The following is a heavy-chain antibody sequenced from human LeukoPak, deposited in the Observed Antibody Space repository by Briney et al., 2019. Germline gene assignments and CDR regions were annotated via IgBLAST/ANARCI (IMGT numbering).Heavy chain of an antibody. CDR1: GFTFSSYS. J-gene: IGHJ4*02. CDR2: ISSSSSYI. CDR3: ARDGTGDY. D-gene: IGHD1-14*01. Sequence: GGSLRVSCAASGFTFSSYSMNWVRQAPGNGLEWASSISSSSSYIYYADSVKGRFTISRDNAKNSLYLQMNSLRAEDTAVYYCARDGTGDYWGQGTLVTVSS. V-gene: IGHV3-21*01.